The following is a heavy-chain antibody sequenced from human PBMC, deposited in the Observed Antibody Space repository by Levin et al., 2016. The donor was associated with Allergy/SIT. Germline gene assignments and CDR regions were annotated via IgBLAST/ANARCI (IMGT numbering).Heavy chain of an antibody. Sequence: GESLKISCAASGFTFNSYVMSWVRQAPGKGLEWVSVIHDGGRTYFADSVRGRFTISRDYSQNTLYLQMNSLRVEDTAVYYCAREGSPVFHGMDVWGQGTTVTVSS. D-gene: IGHD2-15*01. V-gene: IGHV3-66*01. CDR1: GFTFNSYV. CDR3: AREGSPVFHGMDV. CDR2: IHDGGRT. J-gene: IGHJ6*02.